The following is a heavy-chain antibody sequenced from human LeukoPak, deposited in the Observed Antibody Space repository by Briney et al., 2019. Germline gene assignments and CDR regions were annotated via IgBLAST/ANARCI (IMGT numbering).Heavy chain of an antibody. CDR2: IYCSGGT. D-gene: IGHD3-22*01. Sequence: SETLSLTCTVSGGSISSSSYYWGWIRQPPGKGLGWIGSIYCSGGTYYNPSLKSQVTISVDTSKNQFSLKLSFVTAADTAVYYCARHGHYYDSSGYYTPFDYWGQGTLVTVSS. CDR3: ARHGHYYDSSGYYTPFDY. J-gene: IGHJ4*02. V-gene: IGHV4-39*01. CDR1: GGSISSSSYY.